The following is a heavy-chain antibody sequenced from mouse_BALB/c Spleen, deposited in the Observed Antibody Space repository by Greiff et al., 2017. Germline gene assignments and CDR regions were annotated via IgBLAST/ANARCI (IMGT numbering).Heavy chain of an antibody. Sequence: EVKLVESGPGLVKPSQSLSLTCTVTGYSITSDYAWNWIRQFPGNKLEWMGYISYSGSTSYNPSLKSRISITRDTSKNQFFLQLNSVTTEDTATYYCARLGRGGFAYWGQGTLVTVSA. CDR2: ISYSGST. CDR3: ARLGRGGFAY. J-gene: IGHJ3*01. V-gene: IGHV3-2*02. CDR1: GYSITSDYA. D-gene: IGHD4-1*01.